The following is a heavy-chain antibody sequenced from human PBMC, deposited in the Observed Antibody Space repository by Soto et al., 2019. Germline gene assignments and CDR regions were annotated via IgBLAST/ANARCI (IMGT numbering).Heavy chain of an antibody. CDR1: GGSISSYY. CDR3: ARINYDFWSGYPDY. J-gene: IGHJ4*02. V-gene: IGHV4-59*01. CDR2: IYYSGGT. D-gene: IGHD3-3*01. Sequence: SETLSLTCTVSGGSISSYYWSWIRQPPGKGLEWIGYIYYSGGTNYNPSLKSRVTISVDTSKNQFSLKLSSVTAADTAVYYCARINYDFWSGYPDYWGQGTLVTVSS.